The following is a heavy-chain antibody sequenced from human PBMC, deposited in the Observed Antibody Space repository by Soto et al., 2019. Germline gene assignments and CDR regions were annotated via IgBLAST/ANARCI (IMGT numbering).Heavy chain of an antibody. CDR3: ARDRITGTHFDY. J-gene: IGHJ4*02. D-gene: IGHD1-20*01. CDR1: GYTFTSYD. V-gene: IGHV1-2*02. Sequence: ASVKVSCKASGYTFTSYDMHWVRQAPGQGLEWMGWINPNSGGTNYAQKFQGRVTMTRDTSISTAYMELSRLRSDDTAVYYCARDRITGTHFDYWGQGTLVTVSS. CDR2: INPNSGGT.